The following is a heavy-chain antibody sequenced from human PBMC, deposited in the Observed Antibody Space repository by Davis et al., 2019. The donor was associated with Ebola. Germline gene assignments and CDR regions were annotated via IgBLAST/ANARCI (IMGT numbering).Heavy chain of an antibody. J-gene: IGHJ2*01. CDR1: GFTFSSYA. CDR3: ARSRYYYDSSGYPSFHWYFDL. D-gene: IGHD3-22*01. CDR2: ISYDGSNK. V-gene: IGHV3-30-3*01. Sequence: GESLKISCAASGFTFSSYAMSWVRQAPGKGLEWVAVISYDGSNKYYADSVKGRFTISRHNSKNTLYLQMNSLRAEDTAVYYCARSRYYYDSSGYPSFHWYFDLWGRGTLVTVSS.